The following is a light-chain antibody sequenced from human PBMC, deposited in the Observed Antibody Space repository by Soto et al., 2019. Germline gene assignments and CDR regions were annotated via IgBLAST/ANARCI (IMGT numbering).Light chain of an antibody. J-gene: IGKJ1*01. V-gene: IGKV3-20*01. Sequence: EIVLTQSPGTLSLSPGEGATLSCRASQTVSRTYLAWYQQKPGQAPRLLIYGASSGATGIPDRFSGSGSGTDFTLTISRLEPDDFAIYHCHQHGGSPETFGQGTKVDIK. CDR2: GAS. CDR3: HQHGGSPET. CDR1: QTVSRTY.